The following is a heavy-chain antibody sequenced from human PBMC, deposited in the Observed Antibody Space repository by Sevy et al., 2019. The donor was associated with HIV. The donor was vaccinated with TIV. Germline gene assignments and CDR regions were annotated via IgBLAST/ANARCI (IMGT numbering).Heavy chain of an antibody. D-gene: IGHD3-22*01. CDR2: IKQDESEK. CDR1: GFSLSTYW. J-gene: IGHJ4*02. V-gene: IGHV3-7*01. CDR3: AKGNSGSFDY. Sequence: GGSLRLSCAASGFSLSTYWMHWVRQAPGKGLEWVANIKQDESEKYYVASVKGRFTISRDNAKNSVYLEMNSLRPEDTAIYYGAKGNSGSFDYWGQGTLVTVSS.